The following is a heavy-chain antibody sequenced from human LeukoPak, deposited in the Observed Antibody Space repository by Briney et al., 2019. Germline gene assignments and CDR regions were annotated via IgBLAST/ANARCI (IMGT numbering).Heavy chain of an antibody. D-gene: IGHD6-13*01. J-gene: IGHJ6*03. CDR3: ARTTEAHSWRTRYYDYYMDV. V-gene: IGHV4-4*02. CDR1: GGSVSTNW. CDR2: INHSGST. Sequence: SETLSLTCVVSGGSVSTNWWSWVRQPPGKGLEWIGEINHSGSTNYNPSLKSRVTLSVDTSKNQFSLKLSSVTAADTAVYYCARTTEAHSWRTRYYDYYMDVWGKGTTVTVSS.